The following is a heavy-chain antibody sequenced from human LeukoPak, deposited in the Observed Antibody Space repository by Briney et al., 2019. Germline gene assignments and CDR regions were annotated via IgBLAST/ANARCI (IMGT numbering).Heavy chain of an antibody. D-gene: IGHD3-22*01. J-gene: IGHJ4*02. CDR2: IRYDGSNK. CDR3: AKDGNAYYYDSSGYYPRGFDY. CDR1: GFTFSSYG. Sequence: PGGSLRLSCAASGFTFSSYGMHWVRQAPGKGLEWVAFIRYDGSNKYYADSVEGRFTISRDNSKNTLYLQMNSLRAEDTAVYYCAKDGNAYYYDSSGYYPRGFDYWGQGTLVTVSS. V-gene: IGHV3-30*02.